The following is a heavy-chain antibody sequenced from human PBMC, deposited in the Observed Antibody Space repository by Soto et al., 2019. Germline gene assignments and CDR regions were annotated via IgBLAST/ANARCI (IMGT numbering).Heavy chain of an antibody. V-gene: IGHV4-4*07. Sequence: QVQLQESGPGLVKPSETLSLTCTVSGGSISSYYWSWIRQPPGTGLGWIGRIYTSGSTNYNPSLKSRVTMSVDTSKNQFSLQLSSVTAADTAVYYCARVGTGTWPLDAFDIWGQGTMVTVSS. CDR3: ARVGTGTWPLDAFDI. CDR1: GGSISSYY. D-gene: IGHD1-7*01. J-gene: IGHJ3*02. CDR2: IYTSGST.